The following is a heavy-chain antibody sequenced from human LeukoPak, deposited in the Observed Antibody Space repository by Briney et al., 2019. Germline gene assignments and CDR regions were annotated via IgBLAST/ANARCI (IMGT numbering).Heavy chain of an antibody. CDR1: GGSISSYY. CDR2: IYYSGST. J-gene: IGHJ4*02. V-gene: IGHV4-59*08. Sequence: SETLSLTCTVSGGSISSYYWSLIRLPPGKGLEWIGYIYYSGSTNYNPSLKSRVTISVDTSKNQFSLKLSSVTAADTAVYYCATLVVGDSGYVSIDYWGQGTLVTVSS. D-gene: IGHD5-12*01. CDR3: ATLVVGDSGYVSIDY.